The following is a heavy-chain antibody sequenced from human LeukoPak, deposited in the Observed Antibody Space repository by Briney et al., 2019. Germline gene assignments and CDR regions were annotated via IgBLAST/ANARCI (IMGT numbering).Heavy chain of an antibody. V-gene: IGHV1-69*13. D-gene: IGHD4/OR15-4a*01. CDR3: ARDDSGRLGNKFDY. J-gene: IGHJ4*02. CDR2: IIPIFGTA. CDR1: GGTYSSYA. Sequence: SVKVSCKASGGTYSSYAISWVRQAPGQGLEWMGGIIPIFGTANYAQKFQGRVTITADESTSTAYMELSSLRSEDTAVYYCARDDSGRLGNKFDYWGQGTLVTVSS.